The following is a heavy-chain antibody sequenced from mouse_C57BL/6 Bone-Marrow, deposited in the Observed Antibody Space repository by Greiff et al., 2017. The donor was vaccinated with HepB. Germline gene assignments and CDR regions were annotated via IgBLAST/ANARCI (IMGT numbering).Heavy chain of an antibody. CDR1: GFSLTSYG. V-gene: IGHV2-9*01. D-gene: IGHD2-4*01. Sequence: VQLVESGPGLVAPSQSLSISCTASGFSLTSYGVDWVRQPPGKGLEWLGVIWGGGITNYNSALMSRLSISKDNSKSQVFLKMNSLQTDDTAMYYCAKRDYDGAYWGQGTLVTVSA. CDR3: AKRDYDGAY. J-gene: IGHJ3*01. CDR2: IWGGGIT.